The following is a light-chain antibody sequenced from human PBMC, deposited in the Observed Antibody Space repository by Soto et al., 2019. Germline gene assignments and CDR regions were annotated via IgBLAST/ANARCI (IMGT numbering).Light chain of an antibody. Sequence: DIEMTQEQSSLPASVGDRVTITCRASQSFNSIYLAWYQQKPGQAPRLLIYGASTRATGIPARFSGSGSGTEFTLTISSLQSEDFAVYYCQQYNNWPITFAQGTRLEIK. CDR3: QQYNNWPIT. J-gene: IGKJ5*01. CDR2: GAS. CDR1: QSFNSIY. V-gene: IGKV3-15*01.